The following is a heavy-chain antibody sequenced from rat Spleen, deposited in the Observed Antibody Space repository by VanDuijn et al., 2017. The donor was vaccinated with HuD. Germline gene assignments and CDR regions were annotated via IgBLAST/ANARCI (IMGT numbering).Heavy chain of an antibody. D-gene: IGHD1-12*02. V-gene: IGHV5-46*01. CDR3: TRAQYYYDGTYYYFWYFDF. CDR1: GFSFSAFP. J-gene: IGHJ1*01. CDR2: IRPSGADT. Sequence: EVQLVESGGGLVQPGRSMKLSCAASGFSFSAFPMAWVRQAPTKGLEWVATIRPSGADTYYRDSVKGRFTISRDNAKSTLYLQMNSLRSEDTATYYCTRAQYYYDGTYYYFWYFDFWGPGTMVTVSS.